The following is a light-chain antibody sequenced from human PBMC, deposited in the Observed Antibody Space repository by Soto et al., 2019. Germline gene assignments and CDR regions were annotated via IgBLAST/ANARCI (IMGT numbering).Light chain of an antibody. J-gene: IGLJ3*02. V-gene: IGLV1-44*01. CDR3: AAWDDSLNGWV. CDR2: SNN. Sequence: QSVLTQPPSASGTPGQRVTISCSGSSSNIGSNTVNWYQQLPGTAPKLLIYSNNQRPSGVRDRFSGSKSGTSASLAISGLQSEDEADYYCAAWDDSLNGWVFGGGTQLTGL. CDR1: SSNIGSNT.